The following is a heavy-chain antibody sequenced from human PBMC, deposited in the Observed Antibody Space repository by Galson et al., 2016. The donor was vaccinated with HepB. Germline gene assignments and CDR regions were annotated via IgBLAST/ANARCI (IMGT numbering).Heavy chain of an antibody. V-gene: IGHV5-51*01. D-gene: IGHD5-24*01. Sequence: QSGAEVKKAGESLKISCTGSGYSFTNYCIGWVRQMPGKGLEWMGFIFPGDSDTRYSPSFQGQVTISVDKSINTASLQWSSLEASDSAMYYCVRHLVNYNLAYRLDYWGQGTLVTASS. J-gene: IGHJ4*02. CDR3: VRHLVNYNLAYRLDY. CDR1: GYSFTNYC. CDR2: IFPGDSDT.